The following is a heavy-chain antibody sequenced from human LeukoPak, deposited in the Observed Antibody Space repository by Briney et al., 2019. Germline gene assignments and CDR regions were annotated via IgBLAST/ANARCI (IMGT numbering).Heavy chain of an antibody. D-gene: IGHD2-15*01. CDR2: IYYSGST. V-gene: IGHV4-59*08. J-gene: IGHJ4*02. CDR3: ARSNGGNFDY. CDR1: GGSISSHY. Sequence: SETLSLTCTVSGGSISSHYWSWIRQPPGKGLGWIGNIYYSGSTNYNPSLKSRVTISVDTSKNQFSLKLSSVTAADTAVYYCARSNGGNFDYWGQGILVTVSS.